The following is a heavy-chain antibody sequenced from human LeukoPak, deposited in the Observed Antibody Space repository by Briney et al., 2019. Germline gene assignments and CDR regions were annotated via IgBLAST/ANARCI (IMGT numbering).Heavy chain of an antibody. J-gene: IGHJ4*02. Sequence: GGSLRLPCAASGFTFSSYAMSWVRQAPGKGLEWVSAISGSGGSTYYADSVKGRFTISRDNSKNTLYLQMNSLRAEDTAVYYCAKDLSRDGYNPHPYYFDYWGQGTLVTVSS. D-gene: IGHD5-12*01. CDR1: GFTFSSYA. CDR3: AKDLSRDGYNPHPYYFDY. V-gene: IGHV3-23*01. CDR2: ISGSGGST.